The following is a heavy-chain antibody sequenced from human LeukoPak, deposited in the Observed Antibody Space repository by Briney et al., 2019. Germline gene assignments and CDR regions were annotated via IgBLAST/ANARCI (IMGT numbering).Heavy chain of an antibody. CDR2: IYSGGST. Sequence: GGSLRLSCAASGFTVSSNYMSWVRQAPGKGLEWVSVIYSGGSTYYADSVKGRFTISRDNSKDTLFLQMNSLRAEDTAVYYCAKLLAVTNSYYFNYWGQGTLVTVSS. J-gene: IGHJ4*02. CDR3: AKLLAVTNSYYFNY. D-gene: IGHD6-19*01. CDR1: GFTVSSNY. V-gene: IGHV3-53*01.